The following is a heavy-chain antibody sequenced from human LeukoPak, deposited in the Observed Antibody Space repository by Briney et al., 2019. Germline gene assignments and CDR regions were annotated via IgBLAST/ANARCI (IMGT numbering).Heavy chain of an antibody. CDR2: INPNSGGT. Sequence: ASVKVSCKASGYTFTGYYMHWVRQAPGQGLEWMGRINPNSGGTNYAQKFQGRVTMTRDTSISTAYMELSRLRSDDTAVCYCARDADSSGYHDAFDIWGQGTMVTVPS. CDR1: GYTFTGYY. V-gene: IGHV1-2*06. D-gene: IGHD3-22*01. J-gene: IGHJ3*02. CDR3: ARDADSSGYHDAFDI.